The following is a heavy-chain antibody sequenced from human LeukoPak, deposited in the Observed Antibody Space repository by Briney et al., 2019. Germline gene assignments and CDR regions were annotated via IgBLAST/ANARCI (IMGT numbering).Heavy chain of an antibody. CDR2: IYYSGST. D-gene: IGHD3-22*01. CDR1: GGSFSTYY. CDR3: ARENSYYDSSGYYYGSGYFDY. V-gene: IGHV4-59*01. Sequence: SETLSLTCTVSGGSFSTYYWSWIRQPPGKGLEWIGYIYYSGSTNYNPSLRSRVTISVDASKNQFSLRLSSVTSADTALYYCARENSYYDSSGYYYGSGYFDYWGQGTLVTVSS. J-gene: IGHJ4*02.